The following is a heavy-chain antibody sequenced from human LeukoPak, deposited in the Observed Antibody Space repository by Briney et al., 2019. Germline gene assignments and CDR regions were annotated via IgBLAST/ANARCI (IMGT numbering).Heavy chain of an antibody. CDR3: ARDGGLFYDILTGQGDYFDY. CDR2: ISSSSSYI. CDR1: GFTFSSYS. V-gene: IGHV3-21*01. J-gene: IGHJ4*02. Sequence: PGGSLRLSCAASGFTFSSYSMNWVRQAPGKGLEWVSSISSSSSYIYYADSVKGRFTISRDNAKNSLYLQMNSLGAEDTAVYYCARDGGLFYDILTGQGDYFDYWGQGTLVTVSS. D-gene: IGHD3-9*01.